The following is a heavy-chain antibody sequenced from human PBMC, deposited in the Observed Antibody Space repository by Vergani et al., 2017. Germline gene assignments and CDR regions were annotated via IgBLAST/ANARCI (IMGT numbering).Heavy chain of an antibody. Sequence: QVHLQESGPGLVKPSETLSLTCSVSNYSIGRVYFCGWMLRSPGKGLEYIASIYHGGMTYYHPSLKSRATMTIDTSGNVISCKLTSVTAADTALYHCARHGGSGNYYHLFGALGQGTQVVVSS. CDR2: IYHGGMT. V-gene: IGHV4-38-2*02. J-gene: IGHJ5*02. CDR1: NYSIGRVYF. CDR3: ARHGGSGNYYHLFGA. D-gene: IGHD3-3*01.